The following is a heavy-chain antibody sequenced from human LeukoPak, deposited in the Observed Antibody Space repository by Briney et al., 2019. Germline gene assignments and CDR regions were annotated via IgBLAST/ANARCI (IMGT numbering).Heavy chain of an antibody. CDR1: GFTFSSYG. D-gene: IGHD3-3*01. CDR3: AKGRDSWSNKIDY. V-gene: IGHV3-30*18. Sequence: GGSVRLSCAASGFTFSSYGMYWVRQAPGKGLERVAVISYHGSNKYYADSVKGRFTISRDNSKNTLYLQMNSLRGEDTAVYYCAKGRDSWSNKIDYWGQEPLDTVSS. J-gene: IGHJ4*02. CDR2: ISYHGSNK.